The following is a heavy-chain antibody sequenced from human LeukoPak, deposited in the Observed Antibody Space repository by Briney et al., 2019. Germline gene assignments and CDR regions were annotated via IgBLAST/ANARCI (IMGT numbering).Heavy chain of an antibody. D-gene: IGHD6-13*01. CDR3: ASLGDIAAAGTRAFDI. Sequence: GASVKVSCKASGGTFSSYAISWVRQAPGQGLEWMGGIIPIFGTANYAQKFQGRVTITADKSTSTAYMELSSLRSEDTAVYYCASLGDIAAAGTRAFDIWGQGTMVTVSS. J-gene: IGHJ3*02. CDR2: IIPIFGTA. V-gene: IGHV1-69*06. CDR1: GGTFSSYA.